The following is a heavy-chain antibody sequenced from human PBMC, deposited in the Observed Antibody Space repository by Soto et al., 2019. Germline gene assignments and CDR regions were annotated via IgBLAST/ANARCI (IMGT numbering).Heavy chain of an antibody. CDR3: AQGVPTGYYGSRSFDY. CDR2: ISGSGGST. D-gene: IGHD3-9*01. J-gene: IGHJ4*02. V-gene: IGHV3-23*01. Sequence: PGGSLRLSCAASGVTFSSYSISWVRQAPGKGLEWVSAISGSGGSTYYADSVKGRFTISRDNSKNTLYLQMNSLRAEDTAVYHCAQGVPTGYYGSRSFDYWGQATLVTVSS. CDR1: GVTFSSYS.